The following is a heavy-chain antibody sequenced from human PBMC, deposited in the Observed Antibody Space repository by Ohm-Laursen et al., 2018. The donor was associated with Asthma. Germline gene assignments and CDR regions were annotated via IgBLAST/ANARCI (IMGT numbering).Heavy chain of an antibody. CDR2: ISGSGGST. J-gene: IGHJ4*02. CDR3: AKSMFDSSGYYPRLVYFDY. Sequence: GSLRLSCAASGFTFSNAWMSWVRQAPGKGLEWVSAISGSGGSTYYADSVKGRFTISRDNSKNTLYLQMNSLRAEDTAVYYCAKSMFDSSGYYPRLVYFDYWGQGTLVTVSS. D-gene: IGHD3-22*01. CDR1: GFTFSNAW. V-gene: IGHV3-23*01.